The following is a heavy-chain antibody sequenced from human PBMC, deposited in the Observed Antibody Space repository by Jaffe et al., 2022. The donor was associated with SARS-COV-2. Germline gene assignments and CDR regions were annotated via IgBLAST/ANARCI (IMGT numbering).Heavy chain of an antibody. V-gene: IGHV3-9*01. J-gene: IGHJ3*02. Sequence: EVQLVESGGGLVQPGRSLRLSCVASGFTFDDYAMHWVRQAPGKGLEWVSSITWNSGSIGYGDSVKGRFTISRDNARNSLYLQMNSLRADDTALYYCVKVIRARGPSARDAFDIWGQGTMVTVSS. CDR1: GFTFDDYA. CDR3: VKVIRARGPSARDAFDI. CDR2: ITWNSGSI.